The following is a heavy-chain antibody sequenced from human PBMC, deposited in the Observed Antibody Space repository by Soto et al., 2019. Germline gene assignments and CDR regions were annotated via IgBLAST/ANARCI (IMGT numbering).Heavy chain of an antibody. V-gene: IGHV4-59*08. CDR1: GGPMNNYY. J-gene: IGHJ6*02. CDR2: MGYNGFT. CDR3: ARQGFGDLHGLVDV. Sequence: QVQLQESGPGLVKPSETLSITCTISGGPMNNYYCSWFRQPRGQGLEWIGYMGYNGFTRYNPSLRSRVAISLDTAKNQFSLTLSSVTAADTALYSCARQGFGDLHGLVDVWGQGITVTVSS. D-gene: IGHD3-10*01.